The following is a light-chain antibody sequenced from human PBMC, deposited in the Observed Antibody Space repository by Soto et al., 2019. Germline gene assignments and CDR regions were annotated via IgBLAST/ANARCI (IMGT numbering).Light chain of an antibody. Sequence: QSALTQPASVSGSPGQSITISCTGTSSDVGGSNYVSWYQQHPGKAPKLMIYDVSNRPSGVSNRFSGSKSGNTASLTISGLQAEDGADYSCGSYSSSSPLNFFGPGPKVTVL. V-gene: IGLV2-14*03. CDR1: SSDVGGSNY. CDR3: GSYSSSSPLNF. J-gene: IGLJ1*01. CDR2: DVS.